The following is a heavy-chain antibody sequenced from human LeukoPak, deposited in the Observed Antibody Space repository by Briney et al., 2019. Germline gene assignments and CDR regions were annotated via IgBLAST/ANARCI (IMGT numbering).Heavy chain of an antibody. J-gene: IGHJ4*02. CDR2: ISYDGGNK. CDR1: GFTFSNYA. Sequence: GGSLRLSCAASGFTFSNYAMHWVRQAPGKGLEWVAVISYDGGNKYYADSVKGRFTISRDNAKNSLYLQMNSLRAEDTAVYYCARDLEDDFWSGYYTGSRPYYFDYWGQGTLVTVSS. CDR3: ARDLEDDFWSGYYTGSRPYYFDY. D-gene: IGHD3-3*01. V-gene: IGHV3-30-3*01.